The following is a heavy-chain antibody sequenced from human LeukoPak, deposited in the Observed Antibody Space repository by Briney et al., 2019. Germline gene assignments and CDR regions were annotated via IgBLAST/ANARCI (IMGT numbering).Heavy chain of an antibody. D-gene: IGHD3-22*01. J-gene: IGHJ4*02. CDR3: ARAPTYHYDSSGYYLPFDS. CDR1: GYTFTSYY. Sequence: SVKVSCKASGYTFTSYYMYCVRQAPGQGLEWMGGIIPIFGTANYAQKFQGRVTITADESTSTAYMELSSLRSEDTAVYYCARAPTYHYDSSGYYLPFDSWGQGTLVTVSS. CDR2: IIPIFGTA. V-gene: IGHV1-69*13.